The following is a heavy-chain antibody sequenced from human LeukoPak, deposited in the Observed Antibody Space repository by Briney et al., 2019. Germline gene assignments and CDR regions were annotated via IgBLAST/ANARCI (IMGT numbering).Heavy chain of an antibody. CDR2: IRSKAYGGTT. D-gene: IGHD5-18*01. CDR1: GFTFGDYA. V-gene: IGHV3-49*04. Sequence: GGSLRLSCTASGFTFGDYAMSWVRQAPGKGLEWVGFIRSKAYGGTTEYAASVKGRFTISRDDSKSIAYLQMNSLKTEDTAVYYCTRVEAMVDDYWGQGTLATVSS. CDR3: TRVEAMVDDY. J-gene: IGHJ4*02.